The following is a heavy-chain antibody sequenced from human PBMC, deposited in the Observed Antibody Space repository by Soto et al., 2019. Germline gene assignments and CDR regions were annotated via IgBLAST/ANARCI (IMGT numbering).Heavy chain of an antibody. D-gene: IGHD2-2*01. J-gene: IGHJ5*02. CDR2: ISGYNGNT. CDR1: GYIFINYG. V-gene: IGHV1-18*01. Sequence: AAVKVSCKASGYIFINYGITWVRQAPGQGLEWMGWISGYNGNTKYADKLQGRVTMTTDTSTTIAYMELRSLRSDDTAVYYCARDEVPAANWLDRWGQGTLVTVS. CDR3: ARDEVPAANWLDR.